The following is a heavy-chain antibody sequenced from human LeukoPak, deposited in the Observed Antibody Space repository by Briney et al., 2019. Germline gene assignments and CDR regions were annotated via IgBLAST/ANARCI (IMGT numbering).Heavy chain of an antibody. Sequence: ASVKVSCKASGYTFTSYYIDWVRQAPGQGLEWMGVINPSGGSTRYAQEFQGRVTMTGDPSTRTVYMELSSLTSDDTAVYCCARGTTDAYWGQGTPVTVSS. CDR1: GYTFTSYY. J-gene: IGHJ4*02. V-gene: IGHV1-46*01. D-gene: IGHD1-1*01. CDR2: INPSGGST. CDR3: ARGTTDAY.